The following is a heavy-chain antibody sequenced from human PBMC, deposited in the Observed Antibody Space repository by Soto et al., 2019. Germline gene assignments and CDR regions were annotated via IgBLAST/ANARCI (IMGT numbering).Heavy chain of an antibody. CDR1: GFTFSSYS. J-gene: IGHJ3*02. Sequence: GGSLRLSCAASGFTFSSYSMNWVRQAPGKGLEWVSYISSSSSTIYYADSVKGRFTISRDNAKNSLYLQMKSLRAEDTAVYYCARDQVGAFDIWGQGTMVTVSS. CDR2: ISSSSSTI. CDR3: ARDQVGAFDI. V-gene: IGHV3-48*01.